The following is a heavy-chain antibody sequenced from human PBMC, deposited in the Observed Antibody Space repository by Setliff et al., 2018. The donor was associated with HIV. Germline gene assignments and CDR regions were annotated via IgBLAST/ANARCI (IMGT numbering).Heavy chain of an antibody. J-gene: IGHJ2*01. V-gene: IGHV4-4*09. Sequence: SETLSLTCTVSGGSISSYYWSWIRQPPGKGLERIGYIYTSGSTNYNPSLKSRVTISLDTSKNQFSLNLSSVTAADTAVYYCASSLNGDSEPWYFDLWGRGTLVTVSS. D-gene: IGHD4-17*01. CDR3: ASSLNGDSEPWYFDL. CDR2: IYTSGST. CDR1: GGSISSYY.